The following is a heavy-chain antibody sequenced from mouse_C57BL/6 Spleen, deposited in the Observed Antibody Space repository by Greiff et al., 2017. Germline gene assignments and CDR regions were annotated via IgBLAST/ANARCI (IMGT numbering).Heavy chain of an antibody. D-gene: IGHD2-1*01. Sequence: EVKLVESGGGLVKPGGSLKLSCAASGFTFSSYTMSWVRQTPEKRLEWVATISGGGGNTYYPDSVKGRFTISRDNAKNTLYLQMSSLRSEDTALYYCARQGNFLMDYWGQGTSVTASS. V-gene: IGHV5-9*01. J-gene: IGHJ4*01. CDR3: ARQGNFLMDY. CDR2: ISGGGGNT. CDR1: GFTFSSYT.